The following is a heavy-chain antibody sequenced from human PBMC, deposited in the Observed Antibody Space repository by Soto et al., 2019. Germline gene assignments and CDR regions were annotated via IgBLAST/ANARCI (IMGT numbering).Heavy chain of an antibody. CDR2: ITPMFGSA. Sequence: QVQLVQSGAEVKKPGSSVRVSCKASRDTFNTYTISWVRQAPGQGLEWMGGITPMFGSADYAQKFQARVTFTADKSASTVYLDLSSLRPEDTAVYYCARKRFASLGDWFDPWGQGTLVTVSS. V-gene: IGHV1-69*06. CDR3: ARKRFASLGDWFDP. D-gene: IGHD3-16*01. CDR1: RDTFNTYT. J-gene: IGHJ5*02.